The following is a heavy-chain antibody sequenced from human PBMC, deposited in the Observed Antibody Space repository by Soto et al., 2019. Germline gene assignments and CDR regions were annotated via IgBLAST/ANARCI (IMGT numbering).Heavy chain of an antibody. CDR2: MNPNSGNT. Sequence: QVQLVQSGAEVKKPGASVKVSCKASGYTFTSYDINWVRQATGQGLEYLGWMNPNSGNTAYVQKFQGRVTMTWDTSITTADMELSSLRSEDTAVYFGARGIKYGAYSRWFDPWGQGTLVTVSS. V-gene: IGHV1-8*01. CDR1: GYTFTSYD. J-gene: IGHJ5*02. D-gene: IGHD4-17*01. CDR3: ARGIKYGAYSRWFDP.